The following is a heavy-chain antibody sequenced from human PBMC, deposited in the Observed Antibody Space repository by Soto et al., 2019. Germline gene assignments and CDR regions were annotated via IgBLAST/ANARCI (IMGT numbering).Heavy chain of an antibody. J-gene: IGHJ4*02. CDR3: ARDEDFDY. Sequence: GASVKVSCKASGYTFTRYGVSWVRQAPGQGLEWMGWISAYSGDTNYAQKLQGRVTMTTDTSTSTAYMELRSLRSDDTAVYYCARDEDFDYWGQGTLVTVSS. CDR2: ISAYSGDT. CDR1: GYTFTRYG. V-gene: IGHV1-18*01.